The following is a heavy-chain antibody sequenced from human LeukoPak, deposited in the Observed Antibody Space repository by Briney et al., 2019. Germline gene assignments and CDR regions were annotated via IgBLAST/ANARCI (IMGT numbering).Heavy chain of an antibody. Sequence: PGGSLRLSCAASGFTFSSYAMHWIRQAPGKGLEWVAVISYDGSNKYYADSVKGRFTISRDNSKNTLYLQMNSLRAEDTAVYYCARDSWGSGSYYENWFDPWGQGTLVTVSS. CDR2: ISYDGSNK. V-gene: IGHV3-30*04. J-gene: IGHJ5*02. CDR1: GFTFSSYA. CDR3: ARDSWGSGSYYENWFDP. D-gene: IGHD3-10*01.